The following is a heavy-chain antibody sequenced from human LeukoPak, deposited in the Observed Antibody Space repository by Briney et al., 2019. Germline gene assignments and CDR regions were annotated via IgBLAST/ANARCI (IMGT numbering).Heavy chain of an antibody. D-gene: IGHD1-26*01. Sequence: GGSLRLSCEASGFTFSSHWMHWVRRVPGKGLVWISNIRGDGGLFGYADSVKGRFAVSRDDARNTLYLHMNSLRVEDTAVYYCARDEVGAPPIDYWGQGVLVTVSS. CDR3: ARDEVGAPPIDY. CDR1: GFTFSSHW. V-gene: IGHV3-74*01. J-gene: IGHJ4*02. CDR2: IRGDGGLF.